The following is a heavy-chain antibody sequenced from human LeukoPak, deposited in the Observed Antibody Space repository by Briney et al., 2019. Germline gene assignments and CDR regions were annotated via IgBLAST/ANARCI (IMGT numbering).Heavy chain of an antibody. CDR1: GYALTELS. CDR3: ATSPQSSEYYFDY. V-gene: IGHV1-24*01. J-gene: IGHJ4*02. Sequence: ASVKVSCKVSGYALTELSMHWVRQAPGKGLEWMGGFDPEDGETIYAQKFQGRVTMTEDTSTDTAYMELSSLRSEDTAVYYCATSPQSSEYYFDYWGQGTLVTVSS. CDR2: FDPEDGET. D-gene: IGHD3-22*01.